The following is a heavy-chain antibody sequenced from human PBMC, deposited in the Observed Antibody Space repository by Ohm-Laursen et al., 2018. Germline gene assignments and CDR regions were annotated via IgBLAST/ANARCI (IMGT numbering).Heavy chain of an antibody. D-gene: IGHD1-26*01. J-gene: IGHJ6*02. CDR2: ISNSGNT. CDR3: ARVALSGSYFYYYGMDV. CDR1: GDSINSSY. V-gene: IGHV4-59*12. Sequence: GTLSLTCAVSGDSINSSYWSWIRQPPGKGLEWIGFISNSGNTNYNPSLKSRVTISVDTSKNQFSLKLSSVTAADTAVYYCARVALSGSYFYYYGMDVWGQGTTVTVSS.